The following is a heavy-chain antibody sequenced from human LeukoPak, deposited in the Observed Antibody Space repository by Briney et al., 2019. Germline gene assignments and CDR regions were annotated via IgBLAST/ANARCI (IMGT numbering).Heavy chain of an antibody. V-gene: IGHV1-8*01. CDR2: MNPNSGNT. J-gene: IGHJ5*02. D-gene: IGHD3-10*01. Sequence: ASVKVSCKASGYTFTSYDINWVRQATGQGLDWMGWMNPNSGNTGYAQKFQGRVTMTRNTSISTAYMELSSLSSEDTAVYYCARGPPRYYGSGSSWSDPWGQGTLVTVSS. CDR3: ARGPPRYYGSGSSWSDP. CDR1: GYTFTSYD.